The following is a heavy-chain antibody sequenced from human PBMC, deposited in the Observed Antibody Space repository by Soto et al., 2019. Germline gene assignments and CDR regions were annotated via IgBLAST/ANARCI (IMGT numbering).Heavy chain of an antibody. CDR2: INAGNGNT. CDR1: GYTFTSYA. D-gene: IGHD4-17*01. J-gene: IGHJ5*02. Sequence: QVQLVQSGAEEKKPGASVKVSCKASGYTFTSYAMHWVRQAPGQRLEWMGWINAGNGNTKYSQKFQGRVTITRDTSASTAYMELSSLRSEDTAVYYCARALTTVTTGGWFDPWGQGTLATVSS. V-gene: IGHV1-3*05. CDR3: ARALTTVTTGGWFDP.